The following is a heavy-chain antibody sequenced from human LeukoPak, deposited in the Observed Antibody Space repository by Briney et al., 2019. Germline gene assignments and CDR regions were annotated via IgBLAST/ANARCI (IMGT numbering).Heavy chain of an antibody. V-gene: IGHV3-20*04. J-gene: IGHJ4*02. CDR2: INWNGGST. CDR3: AKGLRDYGDTIDY. D-gene: IGHD4-17*01. CDR1: GFTFDDYG. Sequence: PGGSLRLSCTASGFTFDDYGMSWVRQAPGKGLEWVSGINWNGGSTGYADSVKGRFTISRDNAKNFLYLQMNSLRAEDTAVYYCAKGLRDYGDTIDYWGQGTLVTVSS.